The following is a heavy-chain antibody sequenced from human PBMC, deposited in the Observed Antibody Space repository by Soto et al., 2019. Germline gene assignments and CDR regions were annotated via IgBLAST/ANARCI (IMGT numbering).Heavy chain of an antibody. CDR2: IRQDGSEI. Sequence: PGGSLRLSCAASGFAFSTYWMSWVRQAPGKGLEWVANIRQDGSEIYYVDSVKGRFTISRDNAKSSLYLQMNSLRAEDTAVYFCESVAARQAVDYWGQRSLVPVSA. J-gene: IGHJ4*02. CDR1: GFAFSTYW. V-gene: IGHV3-7*05. CDR3: ESVAARQAVDY. D-gene: IGHD6-6*01.